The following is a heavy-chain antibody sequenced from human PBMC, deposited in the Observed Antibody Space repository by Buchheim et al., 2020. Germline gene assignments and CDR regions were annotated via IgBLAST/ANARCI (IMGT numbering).Heavy chain of an antibody. CDR3: ARLEGGNYYDSSGNWFDP. V-gene: IGHV4-34*01. D-gene: IGHD3-22*01. J-gene: IGHJ5*02. Sequence: QVQLQQWGAGLLKPSETLSLTCAVYGGSFSGYYWSWIRQPPGKGLEWIGEINHSGSTNYNPSLKSRATISVDTAKNQFSLKLSSVTAADTAVYYCARLEGGNYYDSSGNWFDPWGQGTL. CDR2: INHSGST. CDR1: GGSFSGYY.